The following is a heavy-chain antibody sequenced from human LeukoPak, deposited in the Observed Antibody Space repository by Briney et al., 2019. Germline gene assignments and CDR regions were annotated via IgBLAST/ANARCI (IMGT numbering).Heavy chain of an antibody. J-gene: IGHJ4*02. V-gene: IGHV4-4*07. D-gene: IGHD2-8*02. Sequence: NPSETLSLTCTVSGGSISSYYWSWIRQPAGKGLEWIGRIYTSGSTNYNPSLKSRVTMSVDTSKNQFSLKLSSVTAADTAVYYCARATTTRGILHYFDYWGQGTLVTVSS. CDR1: GGSISSYY. CDR3: ARATTTRGILHYFDY. CDR2: IYTSGST.